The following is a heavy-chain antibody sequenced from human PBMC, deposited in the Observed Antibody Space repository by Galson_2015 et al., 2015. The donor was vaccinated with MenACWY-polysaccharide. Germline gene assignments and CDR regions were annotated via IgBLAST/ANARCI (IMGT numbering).Heavy chain of an antibody. J-gene: IGHJ4*02. V-gene: IGHV3-15*01. CDR1: GFTFSNAW. CDR2: IRSKTDGGTT. D-gene: IGHD2-2*01. Sequence: SLRLSCAASGFTFSNAWMNWVRQAPGKGLEWIGRIRSKTDGGTTDYAAPAEGRFTMSRDNSKNTMYVQMNSLRAEDTAVYYCARTYCSRTSCYVDYSNYGVGFDCWGQGTLVTVSS. CDR3: ARTYCSRTSCYVDYSNYGVGFDC.